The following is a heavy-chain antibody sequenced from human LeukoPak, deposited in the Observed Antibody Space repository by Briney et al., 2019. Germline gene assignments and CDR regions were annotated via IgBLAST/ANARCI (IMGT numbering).Heavy chain of an antibody. J-gene: IGHJ4*02. Sequence: GGSLRLSCAASGFNFNYYGMHWVRQAPGKGLEWVSVIYSGGSTYYADSVKGRFTISRDNSKNTLYLQMNSLRAEDTAVYYCARGGPAAGRFDYWGQGTLVTVSS. CDR3: ARGGPAAGRFDY. V-gene: IGHV3-66*01. CDR2: IYSGGST. D-gene: IGHD6-13*01. CDR1: GFNFNYYG.